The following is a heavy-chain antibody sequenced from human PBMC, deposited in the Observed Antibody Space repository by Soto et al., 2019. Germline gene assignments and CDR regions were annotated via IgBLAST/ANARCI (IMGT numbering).Heavy chain of an antibody. V-gene: IGHV4-31*03. CDR1: GGSISSGGYY. Sequence: SETLSLTCTVSGGSISSGGYYWSWIRQHPXKGLEWIGYIYYSGSTYYNPSLKSRVTISVDTSKNQFSLKLSSVTAADTAVYYCARGDPWDYVWGSPRNRFDPWGQGTLVTVSS. CDR3: ARGDPWDYVWGSPRNRFDP. J-gene: IGHJ5*02. D-gene: IGHD3-16*01. CDR2: IYYSGST.